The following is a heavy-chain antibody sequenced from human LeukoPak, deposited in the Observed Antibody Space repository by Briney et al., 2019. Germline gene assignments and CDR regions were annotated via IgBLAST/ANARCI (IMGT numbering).Heavy chain of an antibody. V-gene: IGHV1-2*02. Sequence: EASVKVSCTASGYTFSAYCMHWVRQAPGQGLEWMGWINPKSGGTNYAQQFQDRVTMTRDTSISSTYMELSRLKSDDTAVYYCVRDLGISGWYAPPLGYFDSWGQGALVTVSS. CDR1: GYTFSAYC. CDR2: INPKSGGT. J-gene: IGHJ4*02. D-gene: IGHD6-19*01. CDR3: VRDLGISGWYAPPLGYFDS.